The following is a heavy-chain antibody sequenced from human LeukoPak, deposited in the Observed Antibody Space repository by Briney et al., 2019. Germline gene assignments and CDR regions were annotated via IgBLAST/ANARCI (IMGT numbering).Heavy chain of an antibody. CDR3: TRSSVAGHLNY. CDR1: GFTFSGSA. CDR2: IRSKANSYAT. D-gene: IGHD6-19*01. J-gene: IGHJ4*02. Sequence: GGSLRLSCAASGFTFSGSAMHWVRQASGVGLEWVGRIRSKANSYATAYAASVKGRFTISRDDSKNTAYLQMNSLKTEDTAVYYCTRSSVAGHLNYWGQGTLVTVSS. V-gene: IGHV3-73*01.